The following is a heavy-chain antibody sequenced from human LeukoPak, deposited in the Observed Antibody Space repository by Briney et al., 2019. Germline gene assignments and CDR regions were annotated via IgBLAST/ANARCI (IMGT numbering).Heavy chain of an antibody. J-gene: IGHJ4*02. D-gene: IGHD2-8*02. CDR1: GFTFSTFA. V-gene: IGHV3-23*01. Sequence: GSLRLSCAASGFTFSTFAMIWVRQPPGKGLEWVSSIFPSGGEIHYADSVRGRFTISRDNSKSTLSLQMNSLRAEDTAIYYCATYRQVLLPFESWGQGTLATVSS. CDR3: ATYRQVLLPFES. CDR2: IFPSGGEI.